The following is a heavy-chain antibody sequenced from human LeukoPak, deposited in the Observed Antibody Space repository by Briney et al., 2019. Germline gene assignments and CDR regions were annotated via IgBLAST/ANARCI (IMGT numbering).Heavy chain of an antibody. CDR3: AKGTMVQGVISVFDY. CDR1: GFTFSSYA. J-gene: IGHJ4*02. Sequence: PGGSLRLSCAASGFTFSSYAMIWVRQAPGKGLEWVSAISGSGGRTYYADPVKGRFTISRDNSKNTLYLQRNSLRSEDTAVYYCAKGTMVQGVISVFDYWGQGTLVTVSS. CDR2: ISGSGGRT. V-gene: IGHV3-23*01. D-gene: IGHD3-10*01.